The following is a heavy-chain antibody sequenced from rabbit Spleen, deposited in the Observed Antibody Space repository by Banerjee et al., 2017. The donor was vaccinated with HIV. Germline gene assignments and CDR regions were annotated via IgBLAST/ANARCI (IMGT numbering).Heavy chain of an antibody. CDR3: AREDVGGSVSL. CDR1: GFDFSSYG. V-gene: IGHV1S47*01. D-gene: IGHD1-1*01. Sequence: QEQLVESGGGLVKPEGSLKLSCKASGFDFSSYGVSWVRQGPGKGLEWIGYIDPVFGSTNYATWVNGRFTISTDNAQNTVDLQMNSLTAADTATYFCAREDVGGSVSLWGQGTLVTVS. CDR2: IDPVFGST. J-gene: IGHJ4*01.